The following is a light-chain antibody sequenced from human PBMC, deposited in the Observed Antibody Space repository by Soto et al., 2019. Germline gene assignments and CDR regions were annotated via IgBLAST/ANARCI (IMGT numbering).Light chain of an antibody. CDR3: EAWEDSRNGYGV. Sequence: QSVLTQPPSASGTPGQRVTISCSGSSSNIGSNTVNWYQQLPGTAPKLLIYSNNQRPSGVPDRFSGSKSGTSASLAISGLQSEDEADYYCEAWEDSRNGYGVCGGGTK. J-gene: IGLJ2*01. V-gene: IGLV1-44*01. CDR2: SNN. CDR1: SSNIGSNT.